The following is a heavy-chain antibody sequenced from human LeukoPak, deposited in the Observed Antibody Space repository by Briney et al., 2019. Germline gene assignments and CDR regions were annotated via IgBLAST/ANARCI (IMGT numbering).Heavy chain of an antibody. CDR3: ARGGSPPTVAGTSDDAFDI. J-gene: IGHJ3*02. CDR1: GFTFSSYA. Sequence: PGGSLRLSCAASGFTFSSYAMSWVRQAPGKGLEWVSAISGSGGSTYYADSVKGRFTISRDNSKNTLYLQMNSLRAEDTAVYYCARGGSPPTVAGTSDDAFDIWGQGTMVTVSS. D-gene: IGHD6-19*01. CDR2: ISGSGGST. V-gene: IGHV3-23*01.